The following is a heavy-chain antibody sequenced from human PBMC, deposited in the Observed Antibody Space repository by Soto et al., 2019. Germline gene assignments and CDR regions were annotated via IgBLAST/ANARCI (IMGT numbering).Heavy chain of an antibody. D-gene: IGHD6-13*01. J-gene: IGHJ4*02. CDR1: GYSVTRYW. V-gene: IGHV5-51*01. Sequence: GESLKISCKDSGYSVTRYWIGWVRQMPGKGLEWMGSIYPGDSDTRYSPSLQGPGTISAHKSISTAYLQWSSLKASDTAMYYCASCIAAGGTACDYWGQGTLVTVSS. CDR2: IYPGDSDT. CDR3: ASCIAAGGTACDY.